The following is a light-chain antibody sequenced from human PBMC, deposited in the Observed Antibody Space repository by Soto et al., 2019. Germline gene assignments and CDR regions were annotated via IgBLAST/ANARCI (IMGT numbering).Light chain of an antibody. CDR2: AAS. CDR1: QGIRSY. V-gene: IGKV1-8*01. J-gene: IGKJ5*01. Sequence: AIRMTQSPSSLSASTGDRVTITCRPSQGIRSYLAWYQQTQGKAPKLXIYAASTLQSGVPSRFSGSGSGTDFTRSISCLQSEDVATYYCQQYYSYTITFGQGTRLEIK. CDR3: QQYYSYTIT.